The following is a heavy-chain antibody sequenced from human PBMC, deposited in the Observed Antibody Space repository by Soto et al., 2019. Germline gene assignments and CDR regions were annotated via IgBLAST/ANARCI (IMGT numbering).Heavy chain of an antibody. Sequence: QVQLVESGGGVVQPGRSLRLSCAASGLTFSSYGMHWVRQAPGKGLEWVAVIWYDGSNKYYADSVKGRFTISRDNSKNTLYLQMNSLRAEDTAVYYCARDRGPIGLWFGELLDYWGQGTLVTVSS. J-gene: IGHJ4*02. CDR1: GLTFSSYG. CDR2: IWYDGSNK. D-gene: IGHD3-10*01. V-gene: IGHV3-33*01. CDR3: ARDRGPIGLWFGELLDY.